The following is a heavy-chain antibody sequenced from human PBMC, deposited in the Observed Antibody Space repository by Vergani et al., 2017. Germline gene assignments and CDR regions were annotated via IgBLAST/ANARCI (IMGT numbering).Heavy chain of an antibody. CDR3: TKGSRGYTGYFFDY. Sequence: VQLQESGPGLLKPSETLSLTCTVSGYSISSGYYWGWIRQAPGKGLEWVSSVSGSSATPYYADSVKGRFIISRDNSKNTLHLQMNSLRADDTAVYYCTKGSRGYTGYFFDYWGQGTLATGSS. CDR1: GYSISSGYY. CDR2: VSGSSATP. V-gene: IGHV3-23*01. D-gene: IGHD5-12*01. J-gene: IGHJ4*02.